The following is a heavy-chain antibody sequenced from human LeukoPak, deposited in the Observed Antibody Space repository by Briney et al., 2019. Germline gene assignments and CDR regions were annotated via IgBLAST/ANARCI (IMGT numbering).Heavy chain of an antibody. CDR2: IYYSGST. J-gene: IGHJ6*03. D-gene: IGHD6-13*01. Sequence: PSETLSLTCTVSSGSISSSSYYWGWIRQPPGKGLEWIGSIYYSGSTYYNPSLKSRVTISVDTSKNQFSLKLSSVTAADTAVYYCARHVHSSSWHQNNYYYYYMDVWGKGTTVTVSS. CDR1: SGSISSSSYY. CDR3: ARHVHSSSWHQNNYYYYYMDV. V-gene: IGHV4-39*01.